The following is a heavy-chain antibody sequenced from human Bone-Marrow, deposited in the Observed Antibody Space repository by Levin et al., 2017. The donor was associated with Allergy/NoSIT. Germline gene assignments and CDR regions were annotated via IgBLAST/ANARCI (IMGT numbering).Heavy chain of an antibody. J-gene: IGHJ3*02. Sequence: GGSLRLSCAASEFIVSDYAMSWVRQVRGKGLEWVATFSPGGRHIDYADSVRGRFSLSTDFSRNSVYLQMNGLLAEDTALYYCVKGTAQNYDAVSIWGRGTMVSVSS. D-gene: IGHD1-7*01. CDR2: FSPGGRHI. CDR3: VKGTAQNYDAVSI. V-gene: IGHV3-23*01. CDR1: EFIVSDYA.